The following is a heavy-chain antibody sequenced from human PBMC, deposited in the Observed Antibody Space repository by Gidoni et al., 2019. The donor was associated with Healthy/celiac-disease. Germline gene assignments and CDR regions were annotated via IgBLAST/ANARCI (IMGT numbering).Heavy chain of an antibody. CDR1: GGSISRGGYY. CDR2: IYYSGST. CDR3: ARARKSGWFGEFTNKGKYYYGMDV. J-gene: IGHJ6*02. Sequence: QVQLQESGPGLVKPSQTLSLTCTVSGGSISRGGYYWSWIRQHPGKGLEWIGYIYYSGSTYYNPSLKSRVTISVDTSKNQFSLKLSSVTAADTAVYYCARARKSGWFGEFTNKGKYYYGMDVWGQGTTVTVSS. V-gene: IGHV4-31*03. D-gene: IGHD3-10*01.